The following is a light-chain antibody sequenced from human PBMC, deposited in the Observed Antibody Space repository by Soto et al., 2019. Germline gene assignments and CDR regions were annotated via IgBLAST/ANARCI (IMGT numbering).Light chain of an antibody. J-gene: IGKJ2*01. V-gene: IGKV3-20*01. CDR2: GAS. CDR1: QSVSSSY. Sequence: EIVLTQSPGTLSLSPGERATLSCRASQSVSSSYLAWYQQKPGQAPRLLIYGASSRATGIPDRFSGSGSGTYFTLTISRLEPEDFVVYYCQQDGSTFTFGQGTKLEIK. CDR3: QQDGSTFT.